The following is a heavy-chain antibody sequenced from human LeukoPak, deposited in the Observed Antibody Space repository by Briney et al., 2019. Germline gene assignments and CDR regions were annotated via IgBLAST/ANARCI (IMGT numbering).Heavy chain of an antibody. V-gene: IGHV4-34*01. D-gene: IGHD6-19*01. Sequence: SETLSLTCAVYGGSFSGYYWSWIRQPPGKGPEWIGEINHSGSTNYNPSLKSRVTISVDTSKNQFSLKLSSVTAADTAVYYCARARVYSSHLDYWGQGTLVTVSS. CDR1: GGSFSGYY. J-gene: IGHJ4*02. CDR3: ARARVYSSHLDY. CDR2: INHSGST.